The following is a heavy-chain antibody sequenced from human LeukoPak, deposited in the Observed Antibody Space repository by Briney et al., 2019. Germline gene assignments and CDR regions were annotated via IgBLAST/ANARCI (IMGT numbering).Heavy chain of an antibody. CDR2: ISSSGFTL. V-gene: IGHV3-48*01. CDR1: GFTCSDYS. J-gene: IGHJ4*02. Sequence: GGSLRLSCVASGFTCSDYSMNWVRQAPGKGLEWVSYISSSGFTLNYADSVKGRFTISRDNAKNSLYLQMTSLRAEDTAVYYCAKHNYYDGRGYSYYYFHYWGQGTLVTVSS. CDR3: AKHNYYDGRGYSYYYFHY. D-gene: IGHD3-22*01.